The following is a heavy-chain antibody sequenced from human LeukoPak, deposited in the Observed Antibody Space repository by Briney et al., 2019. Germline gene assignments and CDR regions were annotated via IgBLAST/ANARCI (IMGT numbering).Heavy chain of an antibody. CDR1: GFTFSSYA. V-gene: IGHV3-23*01. D-gene: IGHD6-19*01. Sequence: GGSLRLSCAASGFTFSSYAMSWVRQAPGKGLEWVSAISGSGGSTYYADFVKGRFTISRDNSKNTLYLQMNSLRAEDTAVYYCAKDDGVAVAGTIDYWGQGTLVTVSS. J-gene: IGHJ4*02. CDR3: AKDDGVAVAGTIDY. CDR2: ISGSGGST.